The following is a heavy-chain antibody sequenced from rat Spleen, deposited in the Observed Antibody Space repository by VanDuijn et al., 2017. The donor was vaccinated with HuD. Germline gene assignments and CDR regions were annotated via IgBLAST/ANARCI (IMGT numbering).Heavy chain of an antibody. CDR3: ATAGYSHPLFDY. V-gene: IGHV5-19*01. Sequence: EVQLVESGGGLVQPGRSLKLSCSVSGLSFSAYGMQWIRQAPTKGLDWVASIGPTGVSTYYRDSVKGRFTIYRDNAKNTLHLQMDSLRSEDTATYYGATAGYSHPLFDYWGQGVMVTVSS. J-gene: IGHJ2*01. CDR1: GLSFSAYG. D-gene: IGHD1-12*03. CDR2: IGPTGVST.